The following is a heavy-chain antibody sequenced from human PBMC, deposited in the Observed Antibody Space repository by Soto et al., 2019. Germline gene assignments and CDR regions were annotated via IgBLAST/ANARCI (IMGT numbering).Heavy chain of an antibody. V-gene: IGHV3-30*18. CDR1: GFTFSSYG. CDR2: ISYDGSNK. CDR3: AKDAYDYGDSYFDY. Sequence: GGSLRLSCAASGFTFSSYGMHWVRQAPGKGLEWVAVISYDGSNKYYADSVKGRFTISRDNSKNTLYLQMNSLRAEDTAVYYCAKDAYDYGDSYFDYWGQGTLVTVSS. D-gene: IGHD4-17*01. J-gene: IGHJ4*02.